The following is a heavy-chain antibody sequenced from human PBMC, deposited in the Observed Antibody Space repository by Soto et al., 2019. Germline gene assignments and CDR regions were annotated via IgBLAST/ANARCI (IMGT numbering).Heavy chain of an antibody. CDR2: TYYRSKWPT. J-gene: IGHJ5*01. D-gene: IGHD1-26*01. Sequence: SQTLSLTCAISGDSVSSKSAAWNWIRHSPSRGLEWLGRTYYRSKWPTDYAVSVESRITINPDTSKNQFSLHLNSVTPEDTAVYYCTRALAGSYDSWGQGTLVTVS. CDR3: TRALAGSYDS. CDR1: GDSVSSKSAA. V-gene: IGHV6-1*01.